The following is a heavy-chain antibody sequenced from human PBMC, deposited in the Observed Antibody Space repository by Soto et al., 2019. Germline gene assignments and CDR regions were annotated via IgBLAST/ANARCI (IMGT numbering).Heavy chain of an antibody. CDR3: AKSSSRPHYYGMDV. D-gene: IGHD2-2*01. CDR2: VSARGGDT. V-gene: IGHV3-23*01. J-gene: IGHJ6*02. Sequence: GGSLRLSCAASGFTFSNYGMNWVRQAPGKGLEWVAGVSARGGDTSYADSVKGRFTISRDNSKDTLYLQMNSLRAEDTAVYYCAKSSSRPHYYGMDVWGHGTTVTVSS. CDR1: GFTFSNYG.